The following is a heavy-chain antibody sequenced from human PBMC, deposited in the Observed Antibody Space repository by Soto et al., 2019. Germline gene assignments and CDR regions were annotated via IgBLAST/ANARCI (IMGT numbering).Heavy chain of an antibody. D-gene: IGHD3-3*01. CDR2: IYYSGST. CDR1: GGSISSYY. V-gene: IGHV4-59*01. CDR3: ARCRYDFWSGYPNWFDP. Sequence: NLSLTCTVSGGSISSYYWSWIRQPPGKGLEWIGYIYYSGSTNYNPSLKSRVTISVDTSKNQFSLKLSSVTAADTAVYYCARCRYDFWSGYPNWFDPWGQGTLVTVSS. J-gene: IGHJ5*02.